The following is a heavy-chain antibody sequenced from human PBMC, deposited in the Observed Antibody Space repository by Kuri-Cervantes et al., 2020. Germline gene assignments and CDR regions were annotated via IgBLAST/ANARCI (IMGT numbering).Heavy chain of an antibody. Sequence: GGSLRLSCAASGFTFSSYSMNWVRQAQGKGLEWVSSISSSSSYIYYADSAKGRFTISRDNAENLLSLQMNGLRSDDTAIYYCAYQLLRFGELFSSFDYWGQGTLVTVSS. V-gene: IGHV3-21*03. D-gene: IGHD3-10*01. CDR1: GFTFSSYS. J-gene: IGHJ4*02. CDR3: AYQLLRFGELFSSFDY. CDR2: ISSSSSYI.